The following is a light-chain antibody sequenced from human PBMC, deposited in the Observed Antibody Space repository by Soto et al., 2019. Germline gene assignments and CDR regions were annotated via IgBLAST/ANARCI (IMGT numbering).Light chain of an antibody. CDR1: SSDVGTYNY. V-gene: IGLV2-14*01. J-gene: IGLJ2*01. Sequence: QSVLTQPASVSGSPGQSITISCIGTSSDVGTYNYVSWYQQHPGKAPKLIIYDVSTRPSGLSNRFSGSKSGNTASLTISGLQAEDEADYFCSSYASTSTLVVFGGGTKLTVL. CDR3: SSYASTSTLVV. CDR2: DVS.